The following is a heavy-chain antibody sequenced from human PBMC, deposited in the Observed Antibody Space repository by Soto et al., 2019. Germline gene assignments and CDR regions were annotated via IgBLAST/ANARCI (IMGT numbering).Heavy chain of an antibody. CDR2: ISAYNGNT. CDR1: GYTFTSYG. Sequence: GASVKVSCKASGYTFTSYGISWVRRAPGQGLEWMGWISAYNGNTKYAQKLQGRVTMTTDTSTSTAYMELRSLRFDDTAVYYCEREPNYFDYWGQGTLVTVSS. CDR3: EREPNYFDY. V-gene: IGHV1-18*01. J-gene: IGHJ4*02.